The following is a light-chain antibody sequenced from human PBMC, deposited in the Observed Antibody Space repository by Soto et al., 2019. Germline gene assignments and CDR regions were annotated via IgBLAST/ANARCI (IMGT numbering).Light chain of an antibody. CDR1: QNVYNN. CDR3: QQYNERPLT. Sequence: ETVMTQSPAALSVSPGERATLSCRASQNVYNNLAWYQQKPGQAPRLLIYHASSRATGIPARFSGSGSGTEFTLTISSLQSEDFAVYYCQQYNERPLTFGGGTKVEIK. CDR2: HAS. J-gene: IGKJ4*01. V-gene: IGKV3-15*01.